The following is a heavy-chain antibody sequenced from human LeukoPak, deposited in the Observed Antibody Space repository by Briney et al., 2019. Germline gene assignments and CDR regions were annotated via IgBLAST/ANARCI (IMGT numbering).Heavy chain of an antibody. V-gene: IGHV3-53*04. CDR3: ARDLVVPAAIPYYYYGMDV. CDR1: GFTVSSNY. D-gene: IGHD2-2*01. J-gene: IGHJ6*02. Sequence: GGSLRLSCAASGFTVSSNYMSWVRQAPGKGLEWVSVIYSGGSTYYADSVKGRFTISRHNSKNTLYLQMNSLRAEDTAVYYCARDLVVPAAIPYYYYGMDVWGQGTTVTVSS. CDR2: IYSGGST.